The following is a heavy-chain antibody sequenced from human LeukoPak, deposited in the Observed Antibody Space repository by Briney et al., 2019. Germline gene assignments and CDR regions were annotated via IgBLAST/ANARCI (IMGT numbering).Heavy chain of an antibody. CDR2: INPNSGGT. CDR3: ARDRENYYDSSGYYPDY. D-gene: IGHD3-22*01. J-gene: IGHJ4*02. CDR1: GYTFTGYY. Sequence: AASVKVSCKASGYTFTGYYMHWVRQAPGQGLEWMGWINPNSGGTNYAQKFQGRVTMTRDTSISTAYMELSRLRSDDTAVYYCARDRENYYDSSGYYPDYWGQGTLVTVSS. V-gene: IGHV1-2*02.